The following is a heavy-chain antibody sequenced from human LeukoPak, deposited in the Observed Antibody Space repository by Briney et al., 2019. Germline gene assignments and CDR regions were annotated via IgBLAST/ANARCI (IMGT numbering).Heavy chain of an antibody. CDR1: GSTFSSYV. J-gene: IGHJ4*02. D-gene: IGHD6-19*01. CDR2: IWSDGSNK. V-gene: IGHV3-33*08. Sequence: GGSLRLSCAASGSTFSSYVMHWVRQAPGKGLEWVAVIWSDGSNKYYADSVKGRFTISRDNSKNTLYLQMNTLRAEDTAVYYCARAPVAASYYFDYWGQGTLVTVSS. CDR3: ARAPVAASYYFDY.